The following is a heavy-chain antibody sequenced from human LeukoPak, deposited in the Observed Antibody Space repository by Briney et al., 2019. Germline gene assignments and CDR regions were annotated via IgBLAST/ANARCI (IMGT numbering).Heavy chain of an antibody. CDR3: ARQKATYSSWYFDL. D-gene: IGHD2-21*01. CDR2: IYYSGST. CDR1: GGSISSSSYY. V-gene: IGHV4-39*07. J-gene: IGHJ2*01. Sequence: SETLSLTCTVSGGSISSSSYYWGWIRQPPGKGLEWIGSIYYSGSTYYNPSLKGRVTISVDTSKNQFSLKLSSVTAADTAVYYCARQKATYSSWYFDLWGRGTLVTVSS.